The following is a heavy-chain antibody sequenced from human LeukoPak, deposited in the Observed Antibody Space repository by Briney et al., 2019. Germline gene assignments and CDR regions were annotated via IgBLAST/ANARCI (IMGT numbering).Heavy chain of an antibody. J-gene: IGHJ3*02. CDR3: ARDLDTYVVLTAYDTFDI. V-gene: IGHV3-7*01. D-gene: IGHD2-21*02. CDR1: GFLFNTNW. CDR2: IKPSGSEK. Sequence: GGSLRLSCAGSGFLFNTNWMTWVHQAPEKGLEWVANIKPSGSEKHYADSVEGRFTISRDNAKNSLYLQMNSLRAEDTAVYYCARDLDTYVVLTAYDTFDIWGQGTMVTVSS.